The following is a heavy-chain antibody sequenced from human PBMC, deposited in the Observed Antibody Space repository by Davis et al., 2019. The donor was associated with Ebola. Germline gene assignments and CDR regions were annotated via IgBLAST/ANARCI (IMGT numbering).Heavy chain of an antibody. Sequence: GESLKISCKGSGYSFTSYWISWVRQMPGKGLEWMGRIDSSDSYTNYSPSFQGHVTISADKSISTAYLQWSSLKASDTAMYYCAKRGYSYGYAHFDIWGQGTMVTVSS. V-gene: IGHV5-10-1*01. CDR2: IDSSDSYT. CDR3: AKRGYSYGYAHFDI. J-gene: IGHJ3*02. CDR1: GYSFTSYW. D-gene: IGHD5-18*01.